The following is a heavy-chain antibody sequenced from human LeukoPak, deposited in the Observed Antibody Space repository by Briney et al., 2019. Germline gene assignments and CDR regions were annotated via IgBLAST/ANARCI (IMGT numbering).Heavy chain of an antibody. CDR1: GGSISSGSYY. Sequence: PSQTLSLTCTVSGGSISSGSYYWSWIRQPAGKGLEWIGRIYTSGSTNYNPSLKSRVTISVDTSKNQFSLKLSSVTAADTAVYYCAREGGYSYGYGVWFDPWGQGTLVTVSS. CDR3: AREGGYSYGYGVWFDP. CDR2: IYTSGST. J-gene: IGHJ5*02. D-gene: IGHD5-18*01. V-gene: IGHV4-61*02.